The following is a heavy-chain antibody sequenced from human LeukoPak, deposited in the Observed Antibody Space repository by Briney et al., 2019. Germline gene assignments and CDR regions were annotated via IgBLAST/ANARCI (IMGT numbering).Heavy chain of an antibody. J-gene: IGHJ4*02. D-gene: IGHD3-22*01. CDR3: ARDFTDTSGYFWLDY. CDR2: IGRSGSTK. V-gene: IGHV3-48*02. Sequence: GGSLRLSCAASGFTFDDYAMNWVRQAPGRGLEWLSYIGRSGSTKYYADSVKGRFTISRDNAKKSLYLQMSSLRDEDTAVYYCARDFTDTSGYFWLDYWGQGILVTVSS. CDR1: GFTFDDYA.